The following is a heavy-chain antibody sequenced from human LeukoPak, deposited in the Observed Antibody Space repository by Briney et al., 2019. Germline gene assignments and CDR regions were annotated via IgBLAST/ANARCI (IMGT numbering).Heavy chain of an antibody. CDR2: INWNGGST. D-gene: IGHD3-3*01. Sequence: PGGSLRLSCAASGFTFDDYGMSRVGQAPGKGLEWVSGINWNGGSTGYADSVKGRFTISRDNAKNSLYLQMNSLRAEDTALYYCASITILGVASLWGQGTLVTVSS. V-gene: IGHV3-20*04. CDR3: ASITILGVASL. J-gene: IGHJ4*02. CDR1: GFTFDDYG.